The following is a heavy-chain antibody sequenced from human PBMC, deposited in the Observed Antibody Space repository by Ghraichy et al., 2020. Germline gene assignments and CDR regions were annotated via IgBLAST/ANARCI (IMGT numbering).Heavy chain of an antibody. V-gene: IGHV1-69*13. Sequence: SVKVSCKASGGTFSSYAISWVRQAPGQGLEWMGGIIPIFGTANYAQKFQGRVTITADESTSTAYMELSSLRSEDTAVYYCARDAQAYCGGDCHFDYWGQGTLVTVSS. D-gene: IGHD2-21*02. CDR1: GGTFSSYA. CDR2: IIPIFGTA. CDR3: ARDAQAYCGGDCHFDY. J-gene: IGHJ4*02.